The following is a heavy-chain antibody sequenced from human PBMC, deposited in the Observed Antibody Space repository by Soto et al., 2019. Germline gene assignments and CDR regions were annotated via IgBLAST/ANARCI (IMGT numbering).Heavy chain of an antibody. CDR2: IIPIFGTA. Sequence: SVKVSCKASGGTFSSYAISWVRQAPGQGLEWMGGIIPIFGTANYAQKFQGRVTITADESTSTAYMELSSLRSEDTAVYYCARDLVVVVPAASYYYGTDVWGQGTTVTVSS. CDR3: ARDLVVVVPAASYYYGTDV. V-gene: IGHV1-69*13. D-gene: IGHD2-2*01. J-gene: IGHJ6*02. CDR1: GGTFSSYA.